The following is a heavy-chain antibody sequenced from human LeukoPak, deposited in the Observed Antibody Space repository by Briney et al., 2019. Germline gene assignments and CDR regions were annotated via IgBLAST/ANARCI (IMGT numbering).Heavy chain of an antibody. CDR2: IWYDGSNK. CDR3: ARDPGLYSNGWEYYFDS. J-gene: IGHJ4*02. D-gene: IGHD6-19*01. CDR1: GFTFSSYG. V-gene: IGHV3-33*01. Sequence: PGRSLRLSCAASGFTFSSYGMHWVRQAPGKGLEWVAVIWYDGSNKYYADSVKGRFTISRDNSKNTLYLQMNSLRAEDTAVYYCARDPGLYSNGWEYYFDSWGQGTLVTVSS.